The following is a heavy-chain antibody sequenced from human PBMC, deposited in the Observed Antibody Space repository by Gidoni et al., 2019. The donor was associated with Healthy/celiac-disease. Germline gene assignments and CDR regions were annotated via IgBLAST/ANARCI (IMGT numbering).Heavy chain of an antibody. V-gene: IGHV3-30*18. Sequence: QVQLVEAGGGVVQPGRSLRISCSASGCTFSSYGMHWVRQAPGKGLEWVAVISYDGSTKYYADSVKGRFTISRDNSTNTLYLQMNSLRAEDTAVYYCAKDGSGWDFDYWGQGTLVTVSS. D-gene: IGHD6-19*01. J-gene: IGHJ4*02. CDR2: ISYDGSTK. CDR1: GCTFSSYG. CDR3: AKDGSGWDFDY.